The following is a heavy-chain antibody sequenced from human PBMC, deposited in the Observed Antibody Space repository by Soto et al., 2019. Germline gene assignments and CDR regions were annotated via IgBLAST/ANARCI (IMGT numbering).Heavy chain of an antibody. Sequence: ASVKVTCKASGYTFTSYGISWVRQAPGQGLEWMGWISAYNGNTNYAQKLQGRVTMTTDTSTSTAYMELRSLRSDDTAVYYCARASPLLWFGELLSPSFDYWGQGTLVTVSS. CDR2: ISAYNGNT. V-gene: IGHV1-18*04. CDR3: ARASPLLWFGELLSPSFDY. J-gene: IGHJ4*02. D-gene: IGHD3-10*01. CDR1: GYTFTSYG.